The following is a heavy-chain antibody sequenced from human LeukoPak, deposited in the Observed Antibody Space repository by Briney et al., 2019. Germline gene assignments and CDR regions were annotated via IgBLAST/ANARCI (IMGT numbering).Heavy chain of an antibody. CDR3: VRDTFSPDAFDI. CDR1: GFTLSSSS. Sequence: GGSLRLSCAASGFTLSSSSMNWVRQAPGKGLEWVSSISTSSSYIYSADSVKGRFTISRDNAKNSLYLQMNSLRAEDTAVYYCVRDTFSPDAFDIWGQGTMVTVSS. J-gene: IGHJ3*02. V-gene: IGHV3-21*01. CDR2: ISTSSSYI. D-gene: IGHD3-16*01.